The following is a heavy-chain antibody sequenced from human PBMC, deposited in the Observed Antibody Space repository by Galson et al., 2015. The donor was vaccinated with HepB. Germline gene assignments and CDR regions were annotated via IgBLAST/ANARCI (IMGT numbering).Heavy chain of an antibody. CDR1: GYTFTSYN. J-gene: IGHJ4*02. CDR2: INPSGGST. D-gene: IGHD5-12*01. V-gene: IGHV1-46*01. CDR3: ARDQVTGGGYSGYDYVVPDY. Sequence: SVKVSCKASGYTFTSYNMHWVRQAPGQGVEWMGIINPSGGSTSYAQKFQGRVTMTRDTSTSTVYMELSSLRSEDTAVYYCARDQVTGGGYSGYDYVVPDYWGQGTLVTASS.